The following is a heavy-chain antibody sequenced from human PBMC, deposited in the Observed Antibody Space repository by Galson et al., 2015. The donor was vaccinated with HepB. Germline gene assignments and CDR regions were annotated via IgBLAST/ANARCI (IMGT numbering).Heavy chain of an antibody. CDR2: IIPLIGIT. D-gene: IGHD1-26*01. J-gene: IGHJ4*02. Sequence: SVKVSCKASGSTFSSYAISWVRQAPGQGLEWMGGIIPLIGITHYAQKFQGRVTITADRSASTAYVELSSLTSDDTAVYFCGRGEWELAGVDYWGQGTLVTVAS. CDR3: GRGEWELAGVDY. CDR1: GSTFSSYA. V-gene: IGHV1-69*10.